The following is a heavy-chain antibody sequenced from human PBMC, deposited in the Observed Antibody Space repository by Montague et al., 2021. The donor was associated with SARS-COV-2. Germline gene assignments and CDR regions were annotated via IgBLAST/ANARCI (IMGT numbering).Heavy chain of an antibody. CDR3: ARGHLSVSMIVVVFTSASYYFDY. Sequence: SETLSLTCAVYGGSFGDDHWSWIRQPPGKGLEWIGDIKQSRSTNYNPSLKSRGTISVDTSKNQFSLKLTSVTAADTAVYLCARGHLSVSMIVVVFTSASYYFDYWGQGAQVTVSS. D-gene: IGHD3-22*01. J-gene: IGHJ4*02. V-gene: IGHV4-34*01. CDR1: GGSFGDDH. CDR2: IKQSRST.